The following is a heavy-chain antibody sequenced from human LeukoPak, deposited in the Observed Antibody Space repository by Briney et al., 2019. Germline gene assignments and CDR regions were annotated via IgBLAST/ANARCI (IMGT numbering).Heavy chain of an antibody. CDR3: ARVVPDCRSTSCSVFDY. CDR2: IYYSGST. CDR1: GGAISSSSYY. V-gene: IGHV4-39*07. D-gene: IGHD2-2*01. J-gene: IGHJ4*02. Sequence: LETLSLTCTVSGGAISSSSYYWGWIRQPPGKGLEWIGSIYYSGSTYYNPSLKSRVTISVDTSKTQFSLKLSSVTAADTAVYYCARVVPDCRSTSCSVFDYWGQGTLVTVSS.